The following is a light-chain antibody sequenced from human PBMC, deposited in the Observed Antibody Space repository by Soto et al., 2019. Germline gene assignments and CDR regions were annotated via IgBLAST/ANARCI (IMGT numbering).Light chain of an antibody. V-gene: IGKV3-15*01. J-gene: IGKJ1*01. CDR3: QQYDKWPPRT. CDR2: GAS. Sequence: EIVMTQSPGTLSVSPGERATLSCRASQSVSSNLAWYQQKPGQAPRLLIYGASTRATGVPARFSGSGSGTEFTLTISSLQSEDFAVYYCQQYDKWPPRTFGRGTKVEIK. CDR1: QSVSSN.